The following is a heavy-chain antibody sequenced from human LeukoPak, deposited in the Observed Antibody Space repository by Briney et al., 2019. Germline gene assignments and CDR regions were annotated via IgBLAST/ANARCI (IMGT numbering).Heavy chain of an antibody. J-gene: IGHJ6*02. CDR1: GFTFGDWP. V-gene: IGHV3-21*01. Sequence: GGSLRLSCAASGFTFGDWPMNWVRQAPGKGLEWVSFISPSGAYIYYADSVKGRFTISRDNAKNSLFLQMNSLRVEDTTVYYCARSGEYGEYGMDVWGQGTTVTVSS. CDR3: ARSGEYGEYGMDV. CDR2: ISPSGAYI. D-gene: IGHD3-10*01.